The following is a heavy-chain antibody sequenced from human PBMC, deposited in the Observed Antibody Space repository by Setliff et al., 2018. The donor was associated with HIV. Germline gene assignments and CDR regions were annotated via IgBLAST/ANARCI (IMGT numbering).Heavy chain of an antibody. D-gene: IGHD3-9*01. Sequence: ASVKVSCKASGYTFTSYDINWVRQATGQGLEWIGWMNPNSGNTGHAQKFQGRVTMTRNTSISTAYMEPSSLRSEDTAVYYCARGPPRDILTGYYKWGRETYYYYYGMDVWGQGTTVTVSS. J-gene: IGHJ6*02. CDR2: MNPNSGNT. V-gene: IGHV1-8*02. CDR3: ARGPPRDILTGYYKWGRETYYYYYGMDV. CDR1: GYTFTSYD.